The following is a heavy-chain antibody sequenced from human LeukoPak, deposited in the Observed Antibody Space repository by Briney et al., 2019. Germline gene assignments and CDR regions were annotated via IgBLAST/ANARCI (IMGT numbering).Heavy chain of an antibody. D-gene: IGHD2-2*01. CDR3: ARVQLGYCSSTSCPNYYMDV. J-gene: IGHJ6*03. Sequence: GASVKVSCKASGYTFTGYHMHWVRQAPGQGLEWMGWINPNSGGTNYAQKFQGRVTMTRDTSISTAYMELSRLRSDDTAVYYCARVQLGYCSSTSCPNYYMDVWGKGTTVTVSS. CDR2: INPNSGGT. CDR1: GYTFTGYH. V-gene: IGHV1-2*02.